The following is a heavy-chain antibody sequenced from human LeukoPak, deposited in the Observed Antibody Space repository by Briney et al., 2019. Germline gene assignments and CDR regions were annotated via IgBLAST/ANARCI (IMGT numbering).Heavy chain of an antibody. CDR1: GGTFSSYA. Sequence: ASVKVSCKASGGTFSSYAISWVRQAPGQGLEWMGRIIPILGIANYAQKFQGRVTITADKSTSTAYMELSSLRSEDTAVYYCARGHLGTDIVGATLIDYWGQGTLVTVSS. V-gene: IGHV1-69*04. CDR3: ARGHLGTDIVGATLIDY. CDR2: IIPILGIA. J-gene: IGHJ4*02. D-gene: IGHD1-26*01.